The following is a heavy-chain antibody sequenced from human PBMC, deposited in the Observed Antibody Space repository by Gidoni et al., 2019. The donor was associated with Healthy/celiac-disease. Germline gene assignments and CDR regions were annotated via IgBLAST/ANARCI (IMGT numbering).Heavy chain of an antibody. J-gene: IGHJ5*02. CDR1: GGSVSSGSYY. CDR2: IYYSGST. Sequence: QVQLQESGPGLVKPSDTPSLTCTVAGGSVSSGSYYWSWIRQPPGKGLEWIGYIYYSGSTNYNPSLKSRVTISVDTSKNQFSLKLRSVTAADTAVYYCARELAAAGGGWFDPWGQGTLVTVSS. D-gene: IGHD6-13*01. CDR3: ARELAAAGGGWFDP. V-gene: IGHV4-61*01.